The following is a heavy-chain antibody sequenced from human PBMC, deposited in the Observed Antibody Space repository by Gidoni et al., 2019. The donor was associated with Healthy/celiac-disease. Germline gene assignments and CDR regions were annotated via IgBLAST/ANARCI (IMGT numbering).Heavy chain of an antibody. J-gene: IGHJ6*02. CDR1: GFTVSSNY. CDR2: IYSGCST. D-gene: IGHD3-10*01. V-gene: IGHV3-66*01. Sequence: EVKLVESGGGLVQPGGSLRLSCAASGFTVSSNYMSWVRQAPGKGLEWVSVIYSGCSTYYADSVKGRFTISRDNSKNTLYLQMNSLRAEDTAVYYCARDRGYFDYYGMDVWGQGTTVTASS. CDR3: ARDRGYFDYYGMDV.